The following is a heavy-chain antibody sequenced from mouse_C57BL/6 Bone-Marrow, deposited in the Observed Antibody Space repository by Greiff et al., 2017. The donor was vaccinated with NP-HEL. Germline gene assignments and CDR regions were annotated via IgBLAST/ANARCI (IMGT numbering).Heavy chain of an antibody. Sequence: EVQRVESGPGLAKPSQTLSLTCSVTGYSIPSDYWNWIRKFPGNKLEYIGYISYSCSTYYNPSLKSRISIIRDTTKNQYYLQLNSVTTEDTATYYSARLGYGRSYDYNDYWGQGTTRTVAS. V-gene: IGHV3-8*01. J-gene: IGHJ2*01. CDR3: ARLGYGRSYDYNDY. D-gene: IGHD1-1*01. CDR2: ISYSCST. CDR1: GYSIPSDY.